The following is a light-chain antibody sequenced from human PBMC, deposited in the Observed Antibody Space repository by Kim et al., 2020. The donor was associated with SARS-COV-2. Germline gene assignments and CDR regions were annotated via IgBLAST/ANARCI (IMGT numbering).Light chain of an antibody. V-gene: IGLV4-60*03. CDR2: VESSGNY. Sequence: SSGKSTCTLSGGHTNYIIAWHQQQPGKAPRYLMNVESSGNYNTGSGVPDRFSGSTSGADHYLTISNLQSEDEADYYCETWGTDIWVFGGGTQLTVL. J-gene: IGLJ3*02. CDR3: ETWGTDIWV. CDR1: GGHTNYI.